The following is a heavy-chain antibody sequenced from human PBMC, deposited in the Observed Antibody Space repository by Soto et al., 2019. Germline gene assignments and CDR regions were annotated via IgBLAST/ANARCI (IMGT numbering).Heavy chain of an antibody. D-gene: IGHD2-15*01. CDR2: IYHSGST. CDR3: ARGVVVAAHYFDY. CDR1: GGSISSGGYS. J-gene: IGHJ4*02. V-gene: IGHV4-30-2*01. Sequence: PSETLSLTCAVSGGSISSGGYSWSWIRQPPGKGLEWIGYIYHSGSTYYNPSLKSRVTISVDRSKNQFSLKLSSVTAADTAVYYCARGVVVAAHYFDYWGQGTLVTVSS.